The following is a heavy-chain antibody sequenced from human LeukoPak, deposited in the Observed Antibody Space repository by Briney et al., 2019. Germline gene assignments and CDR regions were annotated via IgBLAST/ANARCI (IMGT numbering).Heavy chain of an antibody. CDR3: TTVSGYLLKDY. D-gene: IGHD1-1*01. Sequence: GGSLRLSCAASGFTFSNAWMSWVRQAPGKGLEWVGRIKSNPDGGTTDYVAPVKGRFTISRDDSKNTLYLQMNSLKTEDTAVYYCTTVSGYLLKDYWGQGTLVTVSS. J-gene: IGHJ4*02. CDR1: GFTFSNAW. V-gene: IGHV3-15*01. CDR2: IKSNPDGGTT.